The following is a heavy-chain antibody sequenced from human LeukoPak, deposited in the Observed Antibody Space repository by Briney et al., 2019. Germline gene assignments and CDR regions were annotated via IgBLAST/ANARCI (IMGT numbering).Heavy chain of an antibody. CDR3: ARLNEMTTVRFGDY. Sequence: ASVKVSCKASGYTFGAYYMHWVRQAPGQGLEWMGWINPNSGGTNYAQKFQGRVTMTRDTSISTAYMELTRLRSDDTAVYYCARLNEMTTVRFGDYWGQGTLVTVSS. D-gene: IGHD5-24*01. V-gene: IGHV1-2*02. J-gene: IGHJ4*02. CDR2: INPNSGGT. CDR1: GYTFGAYY.